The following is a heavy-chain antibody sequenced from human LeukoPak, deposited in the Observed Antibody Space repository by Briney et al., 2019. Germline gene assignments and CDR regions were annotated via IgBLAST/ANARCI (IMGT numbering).Heavy chain of an antibody. CDR2: IAYDGSRA. J-gene: IGHJ4*02. V-gene: IGHV3-33*01. CDR3: ARGDLGWPFDY. Sequence: PGRSLRLSCAGSGFTFGGYGMHWFRQTPGKGLEWVAVIAYDGSRAFYADSVKGRFTISRDNAKNSLYLQMNSLRAEDTAVYYCARGDLGWPFDYWGQGTLVTVSS. D-gene: IGHD2-15*01. CDR1: GFTFGGYG.